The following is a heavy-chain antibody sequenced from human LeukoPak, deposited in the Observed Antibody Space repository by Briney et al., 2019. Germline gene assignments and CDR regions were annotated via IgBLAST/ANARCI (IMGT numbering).Heavy chain of an antibody. V-gene: IGHV4-4*02. D-gene: IGHD3-9*01. Sequence: SETLSLTCTVSGDSINSLDLWSWVRQPPGKGLEWIGEMYLSGTTHSNPSVKSRVTISVDTSKNQFSLKLSSVTAADTAVYYCARGGSILRYFDWLLSNFDYWGQGTLVTVSS. CDR3: ARGGSILRYFDWLLSNFDY. CDR2: MYLSGTT. J-gene: IGHJ4*02. CDR1: GDSINSLDL.